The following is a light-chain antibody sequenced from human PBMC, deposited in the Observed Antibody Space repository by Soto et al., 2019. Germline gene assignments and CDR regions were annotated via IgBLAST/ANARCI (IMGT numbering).Light chain of an antibody. J-gene: IGKJ5*01. CDR2: GAS. Sequence: EIVLTQSPGTLSLSPGERATLSCRASQSVSSSYLAWYQQKPGQAPRLLIYGASSRATGIPDRFSGSGSGTDFTLTISSLEPEDFAVYYCQQRRNWPPEITFGQGTRLEIK. V-gene: IGKV3D-20*02. CDR1: QSVSSSY. CDR3: QQRRNWPPEIT.